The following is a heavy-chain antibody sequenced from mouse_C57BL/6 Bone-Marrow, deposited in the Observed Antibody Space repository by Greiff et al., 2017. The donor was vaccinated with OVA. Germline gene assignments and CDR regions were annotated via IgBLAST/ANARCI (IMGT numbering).Heavy chain of an antibody. Sequence: QVQLQQPGAELVRPGSSVKLSCKASGYTFTSYWMDWVKQRPGQGLEWIGNIYPSDSETHYNQKFKDKATLTVDTSSSTAYMQLSSLTSEDSAVYYCARFGSSSYFDYWGQGTTLTVSS. V-gene: IGHV1-61*01. D-gene: IGHD1-3*01. CDR1: GYTFTSYW. CDR3: ARFGSSSYFDY. CDR2: IYPSDSET. J-gene: IGHJ2*01.